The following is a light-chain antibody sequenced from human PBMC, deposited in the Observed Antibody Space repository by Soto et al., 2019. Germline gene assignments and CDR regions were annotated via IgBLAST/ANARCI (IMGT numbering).Light chain of an antibody. CDR1: QSITRN. J-gene: IGKJ1*01. V-gene: IGKV3-15*01. Sequence: EIVMTQSPATLSLSPGERATLSCRASQSITRNLAWYQQTPGQAPRLLIYGASTRATGIPARFSGSGSGTEFTLTISSLQSEDFAAYYCRQYNNWPMWTFGQGTKVDIK. CDR2: GAS. CDR3: RQYNNWPMWT.